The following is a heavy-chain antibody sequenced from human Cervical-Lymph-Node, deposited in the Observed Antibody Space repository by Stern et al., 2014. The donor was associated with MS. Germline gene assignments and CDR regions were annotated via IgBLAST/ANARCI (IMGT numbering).Heavy chain of an antibody. CDR2: FDPEHGET. CDR1: GYTLSEIS. Sequence: QVQLGQSGAEVKKPGASVKVSCKASGYTLSEISMHWVRQAPGKGLEWMGGFDPEHGETGYAQKFQSRVTMTEDRSTDTANMELSSLRSEDTAVYYCATHRGRVTYYYGMDVWGQGTTVTVSS. V-gene: IGHV1-24*01. J-gene: IGHJ6*02. D-gene: IGHD2-21*02. CDR3: ATHRGRVTYYYGMDV.